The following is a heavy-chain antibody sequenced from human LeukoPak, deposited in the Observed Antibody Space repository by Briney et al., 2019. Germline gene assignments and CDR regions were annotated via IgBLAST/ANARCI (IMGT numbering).Heavy chain of an antibody. D-gene: IGHD5-12*01. CDR3: ARGGPEDWNTVADP. CDR1: GGSFSGYY. Sequence: SETLSLTCAVYGGSFSGYYWSWIRQPPGKGLEWIGEINHSGSTNYNPSLKSRVTISVDTSKNQFSLKVSSVTAADTAVYYCARGGPEDWNTVADPWGQGALVTVSS. CDR2: INHSGST. V-gene: IGHV4-34*01. J-gene: IGHJ5*02.